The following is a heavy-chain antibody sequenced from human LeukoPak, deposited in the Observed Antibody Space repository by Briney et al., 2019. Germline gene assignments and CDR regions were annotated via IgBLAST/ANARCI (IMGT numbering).Heavy chain of an antibody. CDR2: INSDGSST. V-gene: IGHV3-74*01. J-gene: IGHJ6*02. Sequence: SGGSLRLSCAASGFTFSSYWMHWVRQAPGKGLVWVSRINSDGSSTNYADSVKGRFTISRDNAKNTLYLQMYSPSAEDTAVYYCAREDRYYYYGMDVWGQGTTVTVSS. CDR1: GFTFSSYW. CDR3: AREDRYYYYGMDV.